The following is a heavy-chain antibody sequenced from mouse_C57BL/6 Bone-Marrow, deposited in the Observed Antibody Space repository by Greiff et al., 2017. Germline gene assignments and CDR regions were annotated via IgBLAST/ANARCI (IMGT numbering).Heavy chain of an antibody. J-gene: IGHJ4*01. V-gene: IGHV1-20*01. CDR1: GYSFTGYF. D-gene: IGHD1-1*01. CDR3: ARLANYYGSRYAMDY. CDR2: INPYNGDT. Sequence: EVQLQESGPELVKPGDSVKISCKASGYSFTGYFMNWVMQSHGKSLEWIGRINPYNGDTFYNQKFKGKATLTVDKSSSTAHMELLSLTSEDSAVYYGARLANYYGSRYAMDYWGQGTSVTVSS.